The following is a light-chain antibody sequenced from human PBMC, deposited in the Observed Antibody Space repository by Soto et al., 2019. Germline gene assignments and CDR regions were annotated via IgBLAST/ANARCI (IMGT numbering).Light chain of an antibody. CDR3: PESYSTPWM. CDR1: QSISNY. J-gene: IGKJ1*01. V-gene: IGKV1-39*01. CDR2: AAS. Sequence: DIQMTQSPSSLSASVGDRVTITCRASQSISNYLSWYQQIPGKAPKLLIYAASTLRSGVSSRFSGSGYGTDITHTISSRQPEDFATYYCPESYSTPWMFGQGTKVEIK.